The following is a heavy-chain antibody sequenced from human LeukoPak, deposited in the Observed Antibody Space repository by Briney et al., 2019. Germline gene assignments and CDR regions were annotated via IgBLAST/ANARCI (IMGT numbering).Heavy chain of an antibody. CDR3: ARGATAHHYGVDV. J-gene: IGHJ6*02. Sequence: PGGSLRLSCAASGFTFSTYDMHWVRQAPGKGLEWVAVISYDGSNKYYADSVKGRFTISRDNSKITLSLEMNSLRAEDTAVYYCARGATAHHYGVDVWGQGTTVTVSS. D-gene: IGHD5-12*01. CDR2: ISYDGSNK. CDR1: GFTFSTYD. V-gene: IGHV3-30-3*01.